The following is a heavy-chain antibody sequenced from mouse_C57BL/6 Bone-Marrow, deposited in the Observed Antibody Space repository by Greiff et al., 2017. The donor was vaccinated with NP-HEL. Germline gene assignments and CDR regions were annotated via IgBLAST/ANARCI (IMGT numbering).Heavy chain of an antibody. CDR3: ARHTAPLRV. V-gene: IGHV5-9*01. CDR1: GFTFSSYT. CDR2: ISGGGGNY. D-gene: IGHD6-1*01. Sequence: EVQLVESGGGLVKPGGSLKLSCAASGFTFSSYTMSWVRQTPEKRLEWVATISGGGGNYYYPDSVKGRFTISKDNAKNTLYLQMSSLRSEDTALYDCARHTAPLRVGGTGTTVTVST. J-gene: IGHJ1*03.